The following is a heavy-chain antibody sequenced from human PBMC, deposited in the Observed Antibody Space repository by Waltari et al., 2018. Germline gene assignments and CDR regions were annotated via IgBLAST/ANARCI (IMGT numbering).Heavy chain of an antibody. J-gene: IGHJ2*01. Sequence: QVQLQESGSGLVKPSETLSLTCTVSGGSISSYYWSWIRQPPGKGLEWIGYIYYSGSTNYNPSLKSRVTISVDTSKNQFSLKLSSVTAADTAVYYCARASSSWADWYFDLWGRGTLVTVSS. CDR3: ARASSSWADWYFDL. CDR2: IYYSGST. V-gene: IGHV4-59*01. CDR1: GGSISSYY. D-gene: IGHD6-13*01.